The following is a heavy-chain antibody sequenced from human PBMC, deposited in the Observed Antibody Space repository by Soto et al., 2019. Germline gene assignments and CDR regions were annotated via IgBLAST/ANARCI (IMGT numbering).Heavy chain of an antibody. Sequence: GGSLRLSCAASEFTFSSYWMNWVRQAPGKGLEWVANIKEDGSEKYYVDSVKGRFTISRDNAKNSLYLQMNSLRGEDTAVYYCARDLGAPGRGSAVGYYYHYGMDVWGQGTKVTVSS. CDR1: EFTFSSYW. J-gene: IGHJ6*02. D-gene: IGHD2-2*01. V-gene: IGHV3-7*05. CDR3: ARDLGAPGRGSAVGYYYHYGMDV. CDR2: IKEDGSEK.